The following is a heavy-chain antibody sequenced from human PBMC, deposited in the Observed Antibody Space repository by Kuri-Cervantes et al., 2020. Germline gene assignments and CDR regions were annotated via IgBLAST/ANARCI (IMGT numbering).Heavy chain of an antibody. D-gene: IGHD2-21*02. J-gene: IGHJ3*02. Sequence: SVKVSCKASGGTFSSYGIGWVRQAPGQGLEWMGGIIPIFGTANYAQKFQGRVTITTDESTSTAYMELSSLRSEDTAIYYCARAVYCGGDCYRFDIWGQGTMVTVSS. V-gene: IGHV1-69*05. CDR1: GGTFSSYG. CDR3: ARAVYCGGDCYRFDI. CDR2: IIPIFGTA.